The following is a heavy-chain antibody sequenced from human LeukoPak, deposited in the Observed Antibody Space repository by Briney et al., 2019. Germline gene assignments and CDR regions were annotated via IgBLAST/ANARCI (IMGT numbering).Heavy chain of an antibody. CDR1: GFTVSSNY. J-gene: IGHJ4*02. Sequence: GGSLRLSCAASGFTVSSNYMSWVRQAPGKGLEWVSVIYSGGSIYYADSVKGRFTISRDNSKNTLYLQMNSLRAEDTAVYYCARDPSYYDSSGYYWGQGTLVTVSS. V-gene: IGHV3-66*01. D-gene: IGHD3-22*01. CDR2: IYSGGSI. CDR3: ARDPSYYDSSGYY.